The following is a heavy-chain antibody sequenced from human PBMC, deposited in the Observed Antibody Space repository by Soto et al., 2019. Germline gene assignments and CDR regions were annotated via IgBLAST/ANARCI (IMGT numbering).Heavy chain of an antibody. Sequence: QGQLVQSGAEVKKPGASVKVCCKASGYTFTRYGISWVRQAPGQGLEWMGWISGYNGDTKYAQKFQGRVTMTVDTSTTTAYMELRSLTSDDRAVYYCAKNGQPPYYYYGMDVWGQGTTVTVSS. CDR1: GYTFTRYG. CDR3: AKNGQPPYYYYGMDV. CDR2: ISGYNGDT. V-gene: IGHV1-18*01. D-gene: IGHD2-8*01. J-gene: IGHJ6*02.